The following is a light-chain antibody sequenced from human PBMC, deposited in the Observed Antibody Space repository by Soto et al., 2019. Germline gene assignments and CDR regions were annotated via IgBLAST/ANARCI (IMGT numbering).Light chain of an antibody. CDR3: QQNDSYPIT. J-gene: IGKJ5*01. V-gene: IGKV1D-16*01. Sequence: IQMTQSPSSLSASIGDRVTITCRASLGISTWVAWYQQKPEKPPKSLIYAASSLQSGVPSRFSGSGSGTEFTLPISSLQPEDFATYYCQQNDSYPITFGQGTRLEIK. CDR2: AAS. CDR1: LGISTW.